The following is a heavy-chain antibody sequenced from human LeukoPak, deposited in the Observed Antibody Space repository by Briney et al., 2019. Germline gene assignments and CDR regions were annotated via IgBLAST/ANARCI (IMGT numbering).Heavy chain of an antibody. CDR3: AKFTRTLVRGALVN. Sequence: ASVKVSCKVSGYTLTELSMHWVRQAPGKGLEWMGGFDPEDGETIYAQKFQGRVTMTEDTSTDTAYMELSSLRAEDTAVYYCAKFTRTLVRGALVNWGQGTLVTVSS. CDR1: GYTLTELS. J-gene: IGHJ4*02. D-gene: IGHD3-10*01. V-gene: IGHV1-24*01. CDR2: FDPEDGET.